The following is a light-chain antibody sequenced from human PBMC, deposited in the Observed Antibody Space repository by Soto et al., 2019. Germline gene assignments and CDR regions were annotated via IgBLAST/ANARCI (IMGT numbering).Light chain of an antibody. CDR3: LQYNSYPWT. Sequence: NQINQSPSTLSASVGDRVTMTCRASQSISSWLSWYQQEPGKPPKLLIYKASSLESGVPSRFGGSGSGTEFTLTISSLQPDDFATYYCLQYNSYPWTFGQGTKV. CDR2: KAS. J-gene: IGKJ1*01. CDR1: QSISSW. V-gene: IGKV1-5*03.